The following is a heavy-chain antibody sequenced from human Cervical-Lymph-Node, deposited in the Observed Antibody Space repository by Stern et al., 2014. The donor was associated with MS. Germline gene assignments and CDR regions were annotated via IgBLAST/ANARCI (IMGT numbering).Heavy chain of an antibody. CDR1: GGSISSGGYY. Sequence: VQLVESGPGLVKPSQTLSLTCTVSGGSISSGGYYWSWIRQHPGKGLAWIGYIYYSGSTYYNPSLKSRVTISVDTSKNQFSLKLSSVTAADTAVYYCARVDSSSWDFDYWGQGTLVTVSS. D-gene: IGHD6-13*01. CDR2: IYYSGST. J-gene: IGHJ4*02. V-gene: IGHV4-31*03. CDR3: ARVDSSSWDFDY.